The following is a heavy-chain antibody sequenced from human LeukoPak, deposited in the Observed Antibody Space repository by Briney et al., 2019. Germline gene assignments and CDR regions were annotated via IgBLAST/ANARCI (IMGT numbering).Heavy chain of an antibody. CDR2: IYPGDSDI. CDR1: GYRFTNYW. D-gene: IGHD2-15*01. V-gene: IGHV5-51*01. Sequence: GESLQISCQGSGYRFTNYWIGWVRQMPGKGLEWMGIIYPGDSDIRYSPSFQGQVTISADKSISTAYLQWRGLKASDTAMYYCARQEYCSGGSCYTWFDPWGQGTLVTVSS. CDR3: ARQEYCSGGSCYTWFDP. J-gene: IGHJ5*02.